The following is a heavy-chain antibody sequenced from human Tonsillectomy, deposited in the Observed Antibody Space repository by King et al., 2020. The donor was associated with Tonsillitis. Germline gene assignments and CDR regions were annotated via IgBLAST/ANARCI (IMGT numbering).Heavy chain of an antibody. J-gene: IGHJ4*02. D-gene: IGHD3-3*01. CDR1: GFSLITSGMC. Sequence: VTLKDSGPALVKPTQTLTLTCTFSGFSLITSGMCVSWIRQPPGKALEWLALIDWDDDKYYSTSLETRLTISKDTPKNQVVLTMTNMDPEDTATYYCARIHNDFWSGYADFWGRGTLVTVSS. V-gene: IGHV2-70*01. CDR3: ARIHNDFWSGYADF. CDR2: IDWDDDK.